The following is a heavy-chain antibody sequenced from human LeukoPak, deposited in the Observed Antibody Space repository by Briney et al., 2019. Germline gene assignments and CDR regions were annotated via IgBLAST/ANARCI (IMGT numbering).Heavy chain of an antibody. CDR2: INPNSGGT. Sequence: ASVKVSCKASGYTFTGYYMHWVRQAPGQGLEWMGWINPNSGGTNYAQKFQGWVTMTRDTSISTAYMELSRLRSDDTAVYYCARDQSHAYDFWSGPFDYWGQGTLVTVSS. CDR3: ARDQSHAYDFWSGPFDY. CDR1: GYTFTGYY. V-gene: IGHV1-2*04. D-gene: IGHD3-3*01. J-gene: IGHJ4*02.